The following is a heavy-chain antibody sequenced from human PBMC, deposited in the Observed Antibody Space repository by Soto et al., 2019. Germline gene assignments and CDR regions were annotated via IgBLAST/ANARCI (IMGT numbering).Heavy chain of an antibody. D-gene: IGHD2-15*01. V-gene: IGHV3-23*01. CDR1: GFTFSSYA. CDR3: AKVRYCSGGSCYSPPWFDP. Sequence: GGSLRLSCAASGFTFSSYAMSWVRQAPGKGLEWVSAISGSGGSTYYADSVKGRFTISRDNSKNTLYLQMNSLRAEDTAVYYCAKVRYCSGGSCYSPPWFDPWGQGTLVTVSS. CDR2: ISGSGGST. J-gene: IGHJ5*02.